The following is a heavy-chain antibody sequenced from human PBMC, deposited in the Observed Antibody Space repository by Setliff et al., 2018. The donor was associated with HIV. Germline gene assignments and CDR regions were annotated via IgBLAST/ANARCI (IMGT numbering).Heavy chain of an antibody. J-gene: IGHJ5*02. D-gene: IGHD6-13*01. CDR1: GGSFSGYY. Sequence: PSETLSLTCAVYGGSFSGYYWSWIRQPPGKGLEWIGEINHDRTTNYNPSLKSRVTISVDTSKNQFSLKLSSVTAADTAVYYCARRQQLVRLFWFDPWGQGTLVTVSS. CDR3: ARRQQLVRLFWFDP. CDR2: INHDRTT. V-gene: IGHV4-34*01.